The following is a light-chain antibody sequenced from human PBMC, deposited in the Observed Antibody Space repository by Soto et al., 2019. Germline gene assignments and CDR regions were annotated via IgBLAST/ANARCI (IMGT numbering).Light chain of an antibody. V-gene: IGLV1-51*01. J-gene: IGLJ1*01. CDR2: DNN. Sequence: QSVLTQPPSVSAAPGQKVTISCSGSSSKIGNNYVSWYQQLPGTAPKLLIYDNNKRPSGIPDRFSGSKSGTSATLGITGLQTGDEADYYCGTWDSSLSALVFGTGTKVTVL. CDR1: SSKIGNNY. CDR3: GTWDSSLSALV.